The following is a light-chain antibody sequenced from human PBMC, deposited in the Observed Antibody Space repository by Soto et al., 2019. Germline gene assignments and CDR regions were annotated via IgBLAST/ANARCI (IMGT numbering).Light chain of an antibody. CDR2: DVS. CDR1: SSDVGGYNY. Sequence: QSVLTQPRSVSGSPGQSVTISCTGTSSDVGGYNYVSWYQRHPGKAPKVMIYDVSKRPSGVPDRFSGSKSGNTASLTISGLQAEDEADYYCCSYAGSYTYVFGTGTKSPS. J-gene: IGLJ1*01. CDR3: CSYAGSYTYV. V-gene: IGLV2-11*01.